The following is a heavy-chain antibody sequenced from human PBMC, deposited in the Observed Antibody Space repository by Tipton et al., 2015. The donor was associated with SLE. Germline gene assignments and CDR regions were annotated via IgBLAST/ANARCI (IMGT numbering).Heavy chain of an antibody. Sequence: SLRLSCAASGFTVSSYAMHWVRQAPGKGLEWVAVISYDGSNKYYADSVKGRFTISRDNSKNTLYLQMNSLRAEDTAVYYCAKEEGLSGSRDVWGQGTTVTVS. CDR3: AKEEGLSGSRDV. D-gene: IGHD3-16*01. CDR2: ISYDGSNK. CDR1: GFTVSSYA. V-gene: IGHV3-30-3*01. J-gene: IGHJ6*02.